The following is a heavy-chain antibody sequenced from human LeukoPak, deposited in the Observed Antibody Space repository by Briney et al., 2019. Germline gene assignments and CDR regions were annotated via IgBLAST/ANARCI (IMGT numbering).Heavy chain of an antibody. Sequence: PSETLSLTCTVSGGSISSSSYYWGWIRQPPGKGLEWIGSIYYSGSTYYNPSLKSRVTISVDTSKNQFSLKLSSVTAADTAVYYCARGGLRNYYGMDVWGQGTTVTVSS. V-gene: IGHV4-39*01. CDR2: IYYSGST. D-gene: IGHD2-15*01. CDR1: GGSISSSSYY. CDR3: ARGGLRNYYGMDV. J-gene: IGHJ6*02.